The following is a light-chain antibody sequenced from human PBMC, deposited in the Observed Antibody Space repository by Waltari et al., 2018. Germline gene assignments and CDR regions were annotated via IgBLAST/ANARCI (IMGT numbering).Light chain of an antibody. V-gene: IGKV3D-15*01. Sequence: EIVMPQSPATLSVSRGEGYTLPCRASQNINSNLAWYQQKPGQTPRLLIYGASTRAIGIPARFSGSGSGTEFTLTISSLQSEDFALYYCQQYNNWPPWTFGQGTKVEIK. CDR3: QQYNNWPPWT. J-gene: IGKJ1*01. CDR1: QNINSN. CDR2: GAS.